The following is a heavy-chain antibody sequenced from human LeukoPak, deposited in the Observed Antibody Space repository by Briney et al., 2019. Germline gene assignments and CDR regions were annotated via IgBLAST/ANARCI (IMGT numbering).Heavy chain of an antibody. CDR1: GFTFSSYA. J-gene: IGHJ5*02. CDR2: ISGSGGST. CDR3: EKDTYDSSGYPQWFDP. Sequence: GGSLRLSCAASGFTFSSYAMSWVRQAPGKGLEWVSAISGSGGSTYYADSVKGRSTISRDNSKNTLYLQMNSLRAEDTAVYYCEKDTYDSSGYPQWFDPWGQGTLVTVSS. V-gene: IGHV3-23*01. D-gene: IGHD3-22*01.